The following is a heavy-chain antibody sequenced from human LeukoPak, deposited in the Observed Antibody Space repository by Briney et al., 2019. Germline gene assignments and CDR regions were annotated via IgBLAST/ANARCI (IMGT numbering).Heavy chain of an antibody. D-gene: IGHD5-12*01. CDR1: GYTLTELS. CDR3: ARDGSGYSGYDF. J-gene: IGHJ4*02. Sequence: RASVKVSCKVSGYTLTELSMHWVRQAPGKGLEWMGGFDPEDGETIYAQKFQGRVTMTEDTSTDTAYMELSSLRSEDTAVYYCARDGSGYSGYDFWGQGTLVTVSS. V-gene: IGHV1-24*01. CDR2: FDPEDGET.